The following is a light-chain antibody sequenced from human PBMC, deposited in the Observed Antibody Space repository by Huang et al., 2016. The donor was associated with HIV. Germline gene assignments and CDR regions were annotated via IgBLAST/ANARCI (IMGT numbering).Light chain of an antibody. CDR1: QSITNH. V-gene: IGKV3-11*01. CDR3: QQHDSWLT. Sequence: IVLTQSPATLSWYLGERVTLSCKSQSITNHLAWYQQRPGQAPRLLIYDASTRVAGVPDRFSGSGSETDFTLTISSLEPEDFALYYCQQHDSWLTFGGGTKVE. CDR2: DAS. J-gene: IGKJ4*01.